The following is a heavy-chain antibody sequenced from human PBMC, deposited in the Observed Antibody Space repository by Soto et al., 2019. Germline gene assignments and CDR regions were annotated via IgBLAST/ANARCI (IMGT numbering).Heavy chain of an antibody. J-gene: IGHJ6*02. CDR1: GFTFSSYA. CDR2: VSGDGGRT. Sequence: PGGSLRLSCAASGFTFSSYALSWVRQAPGKGLEWVATVSGDGGRTCYEDSVKGRFTISRDNSKNTLYLQMNSLRAEDTAVYYCAKDRIGKTPPGHGMDXWGQGTTVTVS. V-gene: IGHV3-23*01. D-gene: IGHD3-10*01. CDR3: AKDRIGKTPPGHGMDX.